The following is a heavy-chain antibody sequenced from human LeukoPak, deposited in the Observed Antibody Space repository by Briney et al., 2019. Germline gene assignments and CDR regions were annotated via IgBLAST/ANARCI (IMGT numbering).Heavy chain of an antibody. CDR2: IYYSGST. CDR1: GGSISSYY. CDR3: ARGKYDILFVRKYYMDV. Sequence: PSETLSLTCTVSGGSISSYYWSWIRQPPGKGLEWIGYIYYSGSTNYNPSLKSRVTISVDTSKNQFSLKLSSVTAADTAVYYCARGKYDILFVRKYYMDVWGKGTTVTVSS. J-gene: IGHJ6*03. V-gene: IGHV4-59*12. D-gene: IGHD3-9*01.